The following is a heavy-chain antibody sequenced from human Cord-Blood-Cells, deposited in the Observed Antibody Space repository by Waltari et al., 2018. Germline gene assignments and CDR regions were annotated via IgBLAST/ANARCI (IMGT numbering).Heavy chain of an antibody. CDR1: GYTFTGYY. CDR3: ARSKDYYGSGSYFDY. CDR2: SNPNGGGT. J-gene: IGHJ4*02. V-gene: IGHV1-2*02. Sequence: QVQLVQSGAEVKKPGASVKVSCKASGYTFTGYYMPLLRQDPGQGLEWMGGSNPNGGGTNWAQKVQGRVTMTRDTSSSTAYMELSRLRSDDTAVYYCARSKDYYGSGSYFDYWGQGTLVTVSS. D-gene: IGHD3-10*01.